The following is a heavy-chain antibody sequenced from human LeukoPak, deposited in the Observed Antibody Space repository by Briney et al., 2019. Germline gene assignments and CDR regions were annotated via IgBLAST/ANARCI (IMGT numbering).Heavy chain of an antibody. V-gene: IGHV3-7*01. J-gene: IGHJ5*02. Sequence: GGSLRLSCAVSGGTFSAYWMAWVRQSPGKGLEWVAEINEDGSVKYYVDSMKGRFTISRDNPRNSLYRQMNSLGAEDTAVYYCAKVPRDSDCSWGQGTLVTVSS. CDR1: GGTFSAYW. CDR3: AKVPRDSDCS. CDR2: INEDGSVK. D-gene: IGHD2-21*02.